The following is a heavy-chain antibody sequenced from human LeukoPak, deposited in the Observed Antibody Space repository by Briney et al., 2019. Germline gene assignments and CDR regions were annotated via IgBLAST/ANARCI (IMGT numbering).Heavy chain of an antibody. Sequence: PSETLSLTCTVSGGSISSSSYYWGWIRQPPGKGLEWIGSIYYSGSTCYNPSLKSRVTISVDTSKNQFSLKLSSVTAADTAVYYCATTYSSGWFYYFDYWGQGTLVTVSS. CDR3: ATTYSSGWFYYFDY. CDR2: IYYSGST. CDR1: GGSISSSSYY. J-gene: IGHJ4*02. V-gene: IGHV4-39*01. D-gene: IGHD6-19*01.